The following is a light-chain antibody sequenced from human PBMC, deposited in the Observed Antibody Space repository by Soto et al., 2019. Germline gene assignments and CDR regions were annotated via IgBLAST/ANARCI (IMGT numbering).Light chain of an antibody. V-gene: IGLV2-11*01. CDR3: CSYAASYTSEV. CDR1: SSDVGGYNY. CDR2: DVS. J-gene: IGLJ1*01. Sequence: QSVLTQPRSVXGSPGQSVTISCTGTSSDVGGYNYVSWYQQHPGKAPKLMIHDVSKRPSGVPDRFSGPKSGNTASLTISGLQAEDEADYYCCSYAASYTSEVFGTGXKVTVL.